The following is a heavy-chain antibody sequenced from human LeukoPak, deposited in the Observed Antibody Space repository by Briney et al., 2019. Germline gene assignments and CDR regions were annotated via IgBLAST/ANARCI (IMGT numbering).Heavy chain of an antibody. CDR1: GFTFSGSA. CDR3: TTPRTIFGVVIDDY. CDR2: IRSKANSSAT. D-gene: IGHD3-3*01. V-gene: IGHV3-73*01. Sequence: GGSLRLSCAASGFTFSGSAMHWVRQASGKGLEWVGRIRSKANSSATAYAASVKGRFTISRDDSKNTAYLQMNSLKTEDTDVYYCTTPRTIFGVVIDDYWGQGTLVSVCS. J-gene: IGHJ4*02.